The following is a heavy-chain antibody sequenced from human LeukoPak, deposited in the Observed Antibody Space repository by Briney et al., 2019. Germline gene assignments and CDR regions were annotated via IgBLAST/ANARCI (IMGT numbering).Heavy chain of an antibody. CDR3: ARDPSGWHSMDY. J-gene: IGHJ4*02. CDR2: ISPDGSSA. Sequence: PGGSLRLSCAASEFSFSSYWMHWVRQAPGKGLVWVSRISPDGSSASYADSVRGRFTISRDNAKNTLYLRMKSLRAEETAVYYCARDPSGWHSMDYWGQGNLVTVSS. CDR1: EFSFSSYW. D-gene: IGHD6-19*01. V-gene: IGHV3-74*01.